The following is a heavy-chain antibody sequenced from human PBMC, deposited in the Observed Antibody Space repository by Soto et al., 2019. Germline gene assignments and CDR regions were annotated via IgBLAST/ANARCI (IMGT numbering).Heavy chain of an antibody. CDR3: AKGVVVATTYCQH. CDR1: GFTFSSYG. V-gene: IGHV3-30*18. D-gene: IGHD2-15*01. CDR2: ISYDGSDK. J-gene: IGHJ1*01. Sequence: QVQLVESGGGVVQPGRSLRLSCAASGFTFSSYGMHWVRQAPGKGLEWVAVISYDGSDKYYADSVKGRVTISRDNSNNTLYLQMDSLRAKDTAVYYWAKGVVVATTYCQHWGQGTLVTVSS.